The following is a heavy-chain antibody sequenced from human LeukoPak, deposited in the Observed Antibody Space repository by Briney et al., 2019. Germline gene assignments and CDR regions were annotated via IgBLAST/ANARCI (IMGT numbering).Heavy chain of an antibody. J-gene: IGHJ4*02. CDR2: INPNSGGT. CDR1: GYTFTGYY. D-gene: IGHD6-6*01. V-gene: IGHV1-2*02. Sequence: GAAVKVSCKASGYTFTGYYMHWVRQAPGQGLEWMGWINPNSGGTNYAQKFQGRVTMTRDTSISTAYMELSRLRSDDTAVYYCASGRAAARPEGAFDYWGQGTLVTVSS. CDR3: ASGRAAARPEGAFDY.